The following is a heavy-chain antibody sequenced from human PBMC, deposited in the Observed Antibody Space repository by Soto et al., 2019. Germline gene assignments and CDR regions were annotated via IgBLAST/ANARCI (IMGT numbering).Heavy chain of an antibody. CDR2: ISGSSSYI. CDR1: GFTFSSYS. V-gene: IGHV3-21*04. J-gene: IGHJ6*02. CDR3: ARAAPPWARGGMDV. Sequence: EVQLVESGGGLVKPGGSLRLSCAASGFTFSSYSMNWVRQAPGKGLEWVSSISGSSSYIYYADSVKGRFTISRDNAKNAPSLQMNSLSAEDTAVYYCARAAPPWARGGMDVWGQGTTVTVSS. D-gene: IGHD7-27*01.